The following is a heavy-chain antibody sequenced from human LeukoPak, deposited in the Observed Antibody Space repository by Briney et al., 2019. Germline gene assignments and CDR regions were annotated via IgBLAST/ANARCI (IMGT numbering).Heavy chain of an antibody. V-gene: IGHV3-30*02. Sequence: GGSLRLSCAASGFTFSSYGMHWVRQAPGKGLEWVAFIRYDGGNKYYADSVKGRFTISRDNSKNTLYLQMNSLRAEDTAVYYCAKEGITMVRGVLGYWGQGTLVTVSS. CDR2: IRYDGGNK. D-gene: IGHD3-10*01. CDR3: AKEGITMVRGVLGY. CDR1: GFTFSSYG. J-gene: IGHJ4*02.